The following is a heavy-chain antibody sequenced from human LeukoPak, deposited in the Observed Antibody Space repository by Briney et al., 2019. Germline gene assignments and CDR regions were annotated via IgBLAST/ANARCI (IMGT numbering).Heavy chain of an antibody. J-gene: IGHJ3*02. CDR1: GFTVSSNY. V-gene: IGHV3-53*01. D-gene: IGHD6-19*01. CDR2: IYSGGST. CDR3: ARGGVQQWLVSGDAFDI. Sequence: GGSLRLSCAASGFTVSSNYMSWVRQAPGKGLEWVSVIYSGGSTYHADSVKGRFTISRGNSKNTLYLQMNSLRAEDTAVYYCARGGVQQWLVSGDAFDIWGQGTMVTVSS.